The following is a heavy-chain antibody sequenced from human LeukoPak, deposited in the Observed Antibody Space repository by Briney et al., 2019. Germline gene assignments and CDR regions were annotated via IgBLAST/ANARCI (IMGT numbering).Heavy chain of an antibody. CDR2: IRSETDGGTT. CDR1: GFTFRDAG. CDR3: AHRDTAMVRVDY. Sequence: PGGSLRLSCAASGFTFRDAGMSWVRQAPGKGLEWVGRIRSETDGGTTDYAAPVKGRFTISRDDSKSTVYLQMSSLKTEDTAVYFCAHRDTAMVRVDYWGLETLVTVSS. J-gene: IGHJ4*02. D-gene: IGHD5-18*01. V-gene: IGHV3-15*01.